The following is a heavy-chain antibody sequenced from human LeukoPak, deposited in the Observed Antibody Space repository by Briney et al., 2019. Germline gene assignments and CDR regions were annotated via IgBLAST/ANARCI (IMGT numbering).Heavy chain of an antibody. Sequence: SVKVSCKASGGTFSSYAISWVRQAPGQGLEWMGGIIPIFGTANYAQKFQGRVTITADKSTSTAYMELSSLRSEDTAVYYCAVLIHSSSGDFDYWGQGTLVTVSS. CDR1: GGTFSSYA. J-gene: IGHJ4*02. V-gene: IGHV1-69*06. D-gene: IGHD6-6*01. CDR3: AVLIHSSSGDFDY. CDR2: IIPIFGTA.